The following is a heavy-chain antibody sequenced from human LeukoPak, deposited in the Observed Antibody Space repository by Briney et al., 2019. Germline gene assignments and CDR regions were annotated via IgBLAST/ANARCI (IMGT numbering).Heavy chain of an antibody. CDR3: ATKYDFWSGYQDY. CDR2: FDPEDGET. D-gene: IGHD3-3*01. J-gene: IGHJ4*02. V-gene: IGHV1-24*01. Sequence: ASVKVSCKVSGYTLTELSMHWVRQAPGKGLESMGGFDPEDGETIYAQKFQGRVTMTEDTSTDTAYMELSSLRSEDTAVYYCATKYDFWSGYQDYWGQGTLVTVSS. CDR1: GYTLTELS.